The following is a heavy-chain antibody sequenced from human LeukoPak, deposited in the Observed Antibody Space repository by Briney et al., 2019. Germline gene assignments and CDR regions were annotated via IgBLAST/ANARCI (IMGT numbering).Heavy chain of an antibody. CDR3: ARCGDGLPCDFDY. Sequence: GGSLRLSCAASKFSFSDYYMSWIRQAPGKGLEWVSSISSTSSTKYYTDSVRGRFTISRDNAKKSLYLEMTSLRAEDTAIYFCARCGDGLPCDFDYWGQGTLVTVSS. J-gene: IGHJ4*02. CDR1: KFSFSDYY. D-gene: IGHD3-10*01. V-gene: IGHV3-11*04. CDR2: ISSTSSTK.